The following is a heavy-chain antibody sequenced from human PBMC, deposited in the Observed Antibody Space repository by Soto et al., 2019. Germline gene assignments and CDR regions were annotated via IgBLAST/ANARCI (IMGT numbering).Heavy chain of an antibody. V-gene: IGHV1-18*01. D-gene: IGHD3-10*01. CDR2: ISAYNGNT. J-gene: IGHJ5*02. Sequence: ASVKVSCTASGYTFTSYGISWVRQAPGQGLEWMGWISAYNGNTNYAQKLQGRVTMTTDTSTSTAYMELRSLRSDDTAVYYCARLYYFDSGSFAQFDPWCQGTPVTVS. CDR3: ARLYYFDSGSFAQFDP. CDR1: GYTFTSYG.